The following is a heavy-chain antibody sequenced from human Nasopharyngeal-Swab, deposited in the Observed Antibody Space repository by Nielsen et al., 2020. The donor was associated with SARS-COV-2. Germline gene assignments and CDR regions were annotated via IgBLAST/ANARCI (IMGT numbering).Heavy chain of an antibody. J-gene: IGHJ5*02. CDR3: ARAAVRITIFGVVEDWFDP. Sequence: WIRQPPGKGLEWIGYIYYSGSTYYNPSLKSRVTISVDTSKNQFSLKLSSVTAADTAVYYCARAAVRITIFGVVEDWFDPWGQGTLVTVSS. CDR2: IYYSGST. D-gene: IGHD3-3*01. V-gene: IGHV4-30-4*01.